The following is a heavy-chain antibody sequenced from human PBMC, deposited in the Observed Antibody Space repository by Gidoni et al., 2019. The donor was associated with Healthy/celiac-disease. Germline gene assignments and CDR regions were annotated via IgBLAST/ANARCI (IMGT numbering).Heavy chain of an antibody. CDR1: GGSMRSGSYY. D-gene: IGHD6-13*01. CDR2: IYASGTT. CDR3: ARSSSTWYTRYSFDY. J-gene: IGHJ4*02. V-gene: IGHV4-61*02. Sequence: QVQLQESGPGLVKPSQTLSLTCTVSGGSMRSGSYYWSWIRQPAGKGLEWIGRIYASGTTNYNPSLKSRVAISVDTSKNQFSLRLSSVTAADTAVYYCARSSSTWYTRYSFDYWGQGTLVTVSS.